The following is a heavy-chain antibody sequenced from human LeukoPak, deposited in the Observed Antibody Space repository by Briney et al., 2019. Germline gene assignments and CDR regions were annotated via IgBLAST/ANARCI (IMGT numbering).Heavy chain of an antibody. J-gene: IGHJ4*02. CDR3: AGSYDSSGYPFDY. CDR1: GFTFNSYW. D-gene: IGHD3-22*01. V-gene: IGHV3-48*01. CDR2: ISSSSSTI. Sequence: GGSLRLSCAASGFTFNSYWMSWVRQAPGKGLEWVSYISSSSSTIYYADSVKGRFTISRDNAKNSLYLQMNSLRAEDTAVYYCAGSYDSSGYPFDYWGQGTLVTVSS.